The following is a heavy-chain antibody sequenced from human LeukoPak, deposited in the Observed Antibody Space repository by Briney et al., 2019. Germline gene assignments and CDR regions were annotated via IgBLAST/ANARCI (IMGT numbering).Heavy chain of an antibody. D-gene: IGHD1-26*01. J-gene: IGHJ4*02. Sequence: GGSLRLSCAASGLTFSTYWMHWVRQAPGKGLAWVARINPDGSIRTYANSVQGRVTISRDTAKDTLFLQMNSLRAEDTAVYYCAREARVGGALQYWGQGTPATVSS. CDR1: GLTFSTYW. CDR3: AREARVGGALQY. CDR2: INPDGSIR. V-gene: IGHV3-74*03.